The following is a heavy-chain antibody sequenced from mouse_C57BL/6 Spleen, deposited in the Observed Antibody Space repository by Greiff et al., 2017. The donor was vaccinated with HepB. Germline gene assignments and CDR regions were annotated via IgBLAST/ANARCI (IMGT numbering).Heavy chain of an antibody. V-gene: IGHV1-64*01. J-gene: IGHJ1*03. CDR1: GYTFTSYW. D-gene: IGHD1-1*02. CDR3: ARSGGYYGYFDV. CDR2: IHPNSGST. Sequence: QVQLQQPGAELVKPGASVKLSCKASGYTFTSYWMHWVKQRPGQGLEWIGMIHPNSGSTNYNEKFKSKATLTVDKSSSTAYMQLRSLTSEDSAVYYCARSGGYYGYFDVWGTGTTVTVSS.